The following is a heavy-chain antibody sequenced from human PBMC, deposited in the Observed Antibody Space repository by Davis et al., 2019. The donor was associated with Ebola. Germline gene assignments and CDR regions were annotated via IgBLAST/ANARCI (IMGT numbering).Heavy chain of an antibody. CDR2: IKSDGSST. Sequence: GESLKISCAASGFTFSSYSMNWVRQAPGKGLVWVSRIKSDGSSTSYADSVKGRFTISRDNAKNTLYLQMNSLRAEDTAVYYCARAREWEPYPFDYWGQGTLVTVSS. V-gene: IGHV3-74*01. CDR3: ARAREWEPYPFDY. J-gene: IGHJ4*02. CDR1: GFTFSSYS. D-gene: IGHD1-26*01.